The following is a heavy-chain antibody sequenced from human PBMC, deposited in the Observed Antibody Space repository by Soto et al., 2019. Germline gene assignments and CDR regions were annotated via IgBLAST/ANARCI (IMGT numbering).Heavy chain of an antibody. CDR2: IYWNGDK. D-gene: IGHD6-19*01. V-gene: IGHV2-5*01. Sequence: QITLKESGSTLVKPTQTLTLTCTFSGFSLSTSGVGVGWIRQYPGKALQWLALIYWNGDKRYNPSLKTRLTTTKDTTKNQVVLTMTNMDTVDTATYYFAHRPSRWYLFDSWGQGTLVTVSS. CDR1: GFSLSTSGVG. J-gene: IGHJ4*02. CDR3: AHRPSRWYLFDS.